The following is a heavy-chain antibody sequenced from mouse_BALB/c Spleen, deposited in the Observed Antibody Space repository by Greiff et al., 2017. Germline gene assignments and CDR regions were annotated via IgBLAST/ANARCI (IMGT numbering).Heavy chain of an antibody. CDR2: ISSGSSTI. V-gene: IGHV5-17*02. Sequence: EVQLVESGGGLVQPGGSRKLSCAASGFTFSSFGMHWVRQAPEKGLEWVAYISSGSSTIYYADTVKGRFTISRYNPKNTLFLQMTSLRSEDTAMYYCARSGVRGYFDYWGQGTTLTVSS. CDR3: ARSGVRGYFDY. CDR1: GFTFSSFG. D-gene: IGHD2-14*01. J-gene: IGHJ2*01.